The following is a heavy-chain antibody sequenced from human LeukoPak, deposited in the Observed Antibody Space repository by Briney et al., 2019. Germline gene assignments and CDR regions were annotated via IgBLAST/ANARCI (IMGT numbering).Heavy chain of an antibody. D-gene: IGHD3-22*01. CDR1: GGSISSYY. J-gene: IGHJ4*02. Sequence: PSETLSLTCTVPGGSISSYYWSWIRQPPGKGLEWIGYIYTSGSTNYNPSLKSRVTISVDTSKNQFSLKLSSVTAADTAVYYCARHVPPYYYDSSGYQPFDYWGQGTLVTVSS. CDR2: IYTSGST. CDR3: ARHVPPYYYDSSGYQPFDY. V-gene: IGHV4-4*09.